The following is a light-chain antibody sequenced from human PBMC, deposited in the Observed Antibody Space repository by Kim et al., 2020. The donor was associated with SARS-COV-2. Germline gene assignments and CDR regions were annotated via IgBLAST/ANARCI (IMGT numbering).Light chain of an antibody. J-gene: IGLJ2*01. V-gene: IGLV3-19*01. Sequence: VALGQTVRITCQGDSLRSYYATWYQQKPGQAPILVIYGKNNRPSGIPDRFSGSSSGNTASLTISGTQAGDEADYYCNSPDRYDNAVLAGGTQLTVL. CDR2: GKN. CDR3: NSPDRYDNAV. CDR1: SLRSYY.